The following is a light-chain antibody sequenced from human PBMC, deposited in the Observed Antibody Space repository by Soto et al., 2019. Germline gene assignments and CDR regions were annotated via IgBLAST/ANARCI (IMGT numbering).Light chain of an antibody. J-gene: IGKJ1*01. CDR3: QQSYSTTRT. V-gene: IGKV1-39*01. Sequence: DIQMTQSPSSLSASVGDRVTITCRASQSISSYLNWYQQKPGKAHKLLIYAASSLQSVVPSRFSGSGSGTDFNLTISSLQPEYFATYYCQQSYSTTRTVGQGTKVEIK. CDR2: AAS. CDR1: QSISSY.